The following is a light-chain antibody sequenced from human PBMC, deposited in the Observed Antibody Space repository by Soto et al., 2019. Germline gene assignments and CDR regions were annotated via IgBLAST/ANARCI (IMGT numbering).Light chain of an antibody. CDR2: ANT. CDR1: SSNIGAGYA. CDR3: QSFDSSLTGLI. J-gene: IGLJ2*01. V-gene: IGLV1-40*01. Sequence: QSVLAQPPSVSGAPGQRVTISCTGSSSNIGAGYAVHWYQQLPDKAPKLLIYANTHRPSGVPDRFSGSTSATSASLAITGLQTQDEADYYCQSFDSSLTGLIFGGGTKVTVL.